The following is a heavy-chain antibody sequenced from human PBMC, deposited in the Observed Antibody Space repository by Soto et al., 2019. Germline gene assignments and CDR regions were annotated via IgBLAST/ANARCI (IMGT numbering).Heavy chain of an antibody. CDR2: ISYDGSNK. CDR1: GFTFSSYG. D-gene: IGHD5-18*01. V-gene: IGHV3-30*18. J-gene: IGHJ4*02. CDR3: AKVPTAMVYFDY. Sequence: PGGSLRLSCAAYGFTFSSYGMHWVRQAPGKGLEWVAVISYDGSNKYYADSVKGRFTISRDNSKNTLYLQMNSLRAEDTAVYYCAKVPTAMVYFDYWGQGTLVTVSS.